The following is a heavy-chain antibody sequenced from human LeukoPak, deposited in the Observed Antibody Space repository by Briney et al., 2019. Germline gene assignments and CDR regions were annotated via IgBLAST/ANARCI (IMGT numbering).Heavy chain of an antibody. D-gene: IGHD2-8*01. J-gene: IGHJ3*02. Sequence: GGSLRLSCAASGFTFSSYSMNWVRQAPGKGLEWVSSISSSSSYIYYADSVKGRFTISRDNAKNSLYLQMNSLRAEDTAVYYCARDTIMLSAFDIWGQGTMVTVSS. CDR1: GFTFSSYS. CDR3: ARDTIMLSAFDI. V-gene: IGHV3-21*01. CDR2: ISSSSSYI.